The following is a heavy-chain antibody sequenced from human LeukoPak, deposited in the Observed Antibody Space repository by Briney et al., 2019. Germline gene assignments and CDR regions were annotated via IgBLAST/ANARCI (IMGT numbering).Heavy chain of an antibody. Sequence: AXVKVSCKASGGTFSSYAISWVRQALGQGLEWMGGIIPIFGTANYAQKFQGRVTITTDESTSTAYMELSSLRSEDTAVYYCATSPAEYMTTVILYYFDYWGQGTLVTVSS. V-gene: IGHV1-69*05. D-gene: IGHD4-17*01. CDR3: ATSPAEYMTTVILYYFDY. J-gene: IGHJ4*02. CDR2: IIPIFGTA. CDR1: GGTFSSYA.